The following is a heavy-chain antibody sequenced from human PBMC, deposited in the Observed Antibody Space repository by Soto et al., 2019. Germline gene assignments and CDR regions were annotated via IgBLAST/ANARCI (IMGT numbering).Heavy chain of an antibody. Sequence: SETLSLTCAVYGGSFSGYYCSWIRQPPGKGLEWIGEINHSGSTNYNPSLKSRVTISVDTSKNQFSLKLSSVTAADTAVYYCARGESGYSGYANWFDPWGRGTLVTVSS. V-gene: IGHV4-34*01. J-gene: IGHJ5*02. D-gene: IGHD5-12*01. CDR3: ARGESGYSGYANWFDP. CDR1: GGSFSGYY. CDR2: INHSGST.